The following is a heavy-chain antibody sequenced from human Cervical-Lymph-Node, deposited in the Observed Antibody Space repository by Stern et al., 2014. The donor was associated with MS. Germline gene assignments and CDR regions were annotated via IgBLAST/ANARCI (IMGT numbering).Heavy chain of an antibody. J-gene: IGHJ4*02. Sequence: VQLVESGGGVVQPGRSLRLSCAASGFTFSSYGMHWVRQAPGKGLEWVAVIWYDGSNKYYADSVKGRFTISRDNSKNTLYLQMNSLRAEDTAVYYCARGGGSWGYFDYWGQGTRVTVSS. V-gene: IGHV3-33*01. CDR2: IWYDGSNK. D-gene: IGHD1-26*01. CDR1: GFTFSSYG. CDR3: ARGGGSWGYFDY.